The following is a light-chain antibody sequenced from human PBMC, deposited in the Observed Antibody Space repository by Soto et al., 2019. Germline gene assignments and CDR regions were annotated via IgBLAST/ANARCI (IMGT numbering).Light chain of an antibody. V-gene: IGKV3-20*01. CDR1: QSLNSSY. J-gene: IGKJ1*01. Sequence: ELTQSPGPLSLSARGRSTHSCSASQSLNSSYVAWYQQKPGQAPTLLFFDASSRATGIPDRCSGSGSGRDFTTTISRLEPEDSAVYDCQQYGRTPPITFGQGTKVDI. CDR3: QQYGRTPPIT. CDR2: DAS.